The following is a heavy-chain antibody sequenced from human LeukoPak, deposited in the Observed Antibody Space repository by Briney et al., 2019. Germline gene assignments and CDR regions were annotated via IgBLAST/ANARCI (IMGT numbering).Heavy chain of an antibody. D-gene: IGHD3-22*01. Sequence: PGGSLRLSCAASGFTFSSYSMNWVRQAPGKGLEWVSSISSSSSYIYYADSVKGRFTISRDNAKNSLYLQVNSLRAEDTAVYYCARDCSYYYDSSGYCLFDYWGQGTLVTVSS. CDR2: ISSSSSYI. V-gene: IGHV3-21*01. J-gene: IGHJ4*02. CDR3: ARDCSYYYDSSGYCLFDY. CDR1: GFTFSSYS.